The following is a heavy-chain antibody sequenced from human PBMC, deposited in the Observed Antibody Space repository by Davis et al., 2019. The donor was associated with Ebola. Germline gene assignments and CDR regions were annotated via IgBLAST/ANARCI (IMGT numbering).Heavy chain of an antibody. CDR3: ARGDSSGWYVLDY. V-gene: IGHV4-61*01. CDR1: GGSVSSGSYY. CDR2: IHDSGST. Sequence: GSLRLSCTVSGGSVSSGSYYWSWIRQPPGKGLEWIGYIHDSGSTNYNPSLKSRLTISVDTSKNQFSLKLSSVIAADTAVYYCARGDSSGWYVLDYWGQGTLVTVSS. D-gene: IGHD6-19*01. J-gene: IGHJ4*02.